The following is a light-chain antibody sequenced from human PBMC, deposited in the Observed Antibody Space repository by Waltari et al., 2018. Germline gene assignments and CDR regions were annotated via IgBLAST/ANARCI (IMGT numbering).Light chain of an antibody. Sequence: DIVMTQSPDSLAVSLGERATINCKSSQSVLYSSNSKNNLAWYQQKPGQPPNLLLCWASTRQSGVPDRFSGSGSGTDFTLSISSLQAQDVAVYYCQQYYSTPRLTFGGGTKVEIK. CDR1: QSVLYSSNSKNN. J-gene: IGKJ4*01. CDR2: WAS. V-gene: IGKV4-1*01. CDR3: QQYYSTPRLT.